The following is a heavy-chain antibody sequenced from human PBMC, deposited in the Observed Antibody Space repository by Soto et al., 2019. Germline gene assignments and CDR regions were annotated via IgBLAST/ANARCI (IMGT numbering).Heavy chain of an antibody. J-gene: IGHJ4*02. CDR3: ARANSHHY. CDR2: INSDGSIT. Sequence: AGSLRLSCAASGFTFSSYWMHWVRQTPGKGPVWVSRINSDGSITAYADSVKGRFTISRDNAKNTLNLQMNSLRDEDTAVYYCARANSHHYSGPATLVTVSS. D-gene: IGHD2-15*01. V-gene: IGHV3-74*01. CDR1: GFTFSSYW.